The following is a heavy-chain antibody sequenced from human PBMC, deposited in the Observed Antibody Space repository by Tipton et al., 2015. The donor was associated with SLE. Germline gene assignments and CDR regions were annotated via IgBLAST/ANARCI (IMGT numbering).Heavy chain of an antibody. D-gene: IGHD2-2*01. V-gene: IGHV3-23*03. CDR3: SARRSTCHSTEDY. CDR2: IYGDGSST. Sequence: SLRLSCAASGFTFSSYAMNWVRQAPGKGLEWVSGIYGDGSSTYYADSVWGRFNISRDNSKNTLYLQMHSLRAEDTAVYYCSARRSTCHSTEDYWGQGNMVTVSS. CDR1: GFTFSSYA. J-gene: IGHJ4*02.